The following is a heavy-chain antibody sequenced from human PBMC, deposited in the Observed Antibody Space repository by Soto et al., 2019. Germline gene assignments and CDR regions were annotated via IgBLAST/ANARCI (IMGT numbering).Heavy chain of an antibody. V-gene: IGHV4-34*01. Sequence: SETLTLTCAVYGGSFSGYYWSWIRQPPGKGLEWIGEINHSGSTNYNPSLKSRVTISVDTSKNQFSLKLSSVTAADTAVYYCVRQGFGPLHGLVDVXGQGTTVTVSS. CDR1: GGSFSGYY. J-gene: IGHJ6*02. CDR2: INHSGST. D-gene: IGHD3-10*01. CDR3: VRQGFGPLHGLVDV.